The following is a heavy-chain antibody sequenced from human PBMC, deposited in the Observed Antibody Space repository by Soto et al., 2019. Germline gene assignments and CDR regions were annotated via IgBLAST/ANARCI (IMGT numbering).Heavy chain of an antibody. Sequence: QVQLVESGGGVVQPGRSLRLSFAASGFTFSSYAMHWVRQAPGKGLEWVAVISYDGSNKYYADSVKGRFTISRDNSKNTLYLQMNRLRAEDTAVYYCAREDIAVAADYWGQGTLVTVSS. CDR1: GFTFSSYA. CDR3: AREDIAVAADY. D-gene: IGHD6-19*01. J-gene: IGHJ4*02. V-gene: IGHV3-30-3*01. CDR2: ISYDGSNK.